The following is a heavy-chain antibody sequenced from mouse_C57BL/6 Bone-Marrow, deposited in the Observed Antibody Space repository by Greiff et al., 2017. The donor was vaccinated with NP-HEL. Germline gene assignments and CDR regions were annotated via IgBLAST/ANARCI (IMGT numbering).Heavy chain of an antibody. J-gene: IGHJ4*01. CDR3: GRRMGYAMDY. CDR1: GYTFTSYG. V-gene: IGHV1-81*01. D-gene: IGHD2-3*01. Sequence: QVQLKESGAELVRPGASVKLSCKASGYTFTSYGISWVKQRTGQGLEWIGEIYPRSGNTYYNEKFKGKATLTADKSSSTAYMELRSLTSEDSAVYFCGRRMGYAMDYWGQGTSVTVSS. CDR2: IYPRSGNT.